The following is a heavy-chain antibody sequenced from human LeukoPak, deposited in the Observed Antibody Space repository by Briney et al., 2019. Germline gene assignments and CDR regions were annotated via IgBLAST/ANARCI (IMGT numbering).Heavy chain of an antibody. V-gene: IGHV3-23*01. Sequence: GGSLRLSCAASGFTFSSYAMSWVRQAPGKGLEWVSAISGSGGSTYYADSVKGRFTISRDNSENTLYLQMNSLRAEDTAVYYCAKGTYSVVPAAPIDYWGQGTLVTVSS. CDR2: ISGSGGST. CDR3: AKGTYSVVPAAPIDY. J-gene: IGHJ4*02. D-gene: IGHD2-2*01. CDR1: GFTFSSYA.